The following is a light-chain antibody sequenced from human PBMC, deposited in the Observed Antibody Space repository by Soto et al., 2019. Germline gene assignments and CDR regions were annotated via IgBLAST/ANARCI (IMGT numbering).Light chain of an antibody. J-gene: IGKJ4*01. CDR3: QQYGSSPLT. CDR2: GAS. CDR1: QSVSSSY. V-gene: IGKV3-20*01. Sequence: EIVLTQSPGTLSLSPGERATLSCRASQSVSSSYLAWYQLKPGQAPRLLIYGASSRATGIPDRFSGSGSGTDFTLTISRLEPEDLAVYYCQQYGSSPLTFGGGTKLEIK.